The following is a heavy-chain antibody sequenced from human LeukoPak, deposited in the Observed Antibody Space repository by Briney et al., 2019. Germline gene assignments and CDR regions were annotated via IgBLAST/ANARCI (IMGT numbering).Heavy chain of an antibody. D-gene: IGHD5-12*01. V-gene: IGHV3-21*01. CDR2: ISSSSSYI. J-gene: IGHJ6*03. CDR3: ARASGYDYRYYYYMDV. CDR1: GFTFSSYS. Sequence: GGSLRLSCAASGFTFSSYSMNWVRQAPGKGLEWVSSISSSSSYIYYADSVKGRFTTSRDNAKNSLYLQMNSLRAEDTAVYYCARASGYDYRYYYYMDVWGKGTTVTVSS.